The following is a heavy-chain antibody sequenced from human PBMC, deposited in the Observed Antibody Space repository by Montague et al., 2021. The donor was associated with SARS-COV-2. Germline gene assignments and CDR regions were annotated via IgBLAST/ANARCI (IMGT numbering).Heavy chain of an antibody. CDR2: ITGSGGST. D-gene: IGHD3-3*01. Sequence: SLRLSCAASGFTFRNYAMSRVRQAPGKGLEWVSTITGSGGSTYYADSVKGRFTISRDNSKNTLYLQMSSLTAEDTAVYYCANHQGITVFGVIFNWGQGTLVTVSS. J-gene: IGHJ4*02. CDR3: ANHQGITVFGVIFN. V-gene: IGHV3-23*01. CDR1: GFTFRNYA.